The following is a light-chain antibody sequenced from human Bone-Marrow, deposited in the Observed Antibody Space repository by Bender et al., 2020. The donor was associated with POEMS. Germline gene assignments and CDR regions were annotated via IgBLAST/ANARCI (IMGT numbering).Light chain of an antibody. Sequence: QSVLTQPPSVSGAPGQRVTISCSGTRGDVGNYNLVSWYQHHPGKAPELMIFEATKRPSGVSNRFSGSKSGNTASLTISGLQAEDEADYYCCSYAGSSSWVFGGGTKVTVL. CDR2: EAT. CDR1: RGDVGNYNL. V-gene: IGLV2-23*01. J-gene: IGLJ3*02. CDR3: CSYAGSSSWV.